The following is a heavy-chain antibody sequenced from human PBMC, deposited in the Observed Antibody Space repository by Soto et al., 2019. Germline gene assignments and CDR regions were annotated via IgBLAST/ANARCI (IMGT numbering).Heavy chain of an antibody. V-gene: IGHV3-21*02. CDR1: GFTFSDYT. D-gene: IGHD2-2*01. Sequence: EVLLVESGGGLVKPGGSLRLSCAASGFTFSDYTMNWVRQAPGKGLEWVSLITATGSFIYQADSEKGRFTISRDNAKNSLYLQMNSLRDEDTAVYYCARDLPRAGDYAMDVWGQGTTVTVSS. J-gene: IGHJ6*02. CDR2: ITATGSFI. CDR3: ARDLPRAGDYAMDV.